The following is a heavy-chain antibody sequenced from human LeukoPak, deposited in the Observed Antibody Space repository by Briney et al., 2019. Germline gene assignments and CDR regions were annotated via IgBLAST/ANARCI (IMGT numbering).Heavy chain of an antibody. CDR3: AREEYYYGSGSSY. CDR1: GYTFTTYT. CDR2: ISAYNGNT. V-gene: IGHV1-18*01. D-gene: IGHD3-10*01. J-gene: IGHJ4*02. Sequence: GASVKVSCKASGYTFTTYTITWVRQGPGQGVEWMGWISAYNGNTNYTQKLQGRVTMTTDTSTSTAYMKLSSLRSEDTAVYYCAREEYYYGSGSSYWGQGTLVTVSS.